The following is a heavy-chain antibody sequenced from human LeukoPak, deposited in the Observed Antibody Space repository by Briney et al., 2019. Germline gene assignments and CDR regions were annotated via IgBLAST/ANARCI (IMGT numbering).Heavy chain of an antibody. CDR3: ANLDGSGSWRNYGMDV. CDR1: GFSFSSYG. CDR2: ISYDGSNK. V-gene: IGHV3-30*18. D-gene: IGHD3-10*01. J-gene: IGHJ6*02. Sequence: PGGSLRLPCAASGFSFSSYGMHWVRQAPGKGLEWVAVISYDGSNKYYADSMKGRFTISRDNSKNTLYLQMNSLRVEDTAVYYCANLDGSGSWRNYGMDVWGQGTTVTVSS.